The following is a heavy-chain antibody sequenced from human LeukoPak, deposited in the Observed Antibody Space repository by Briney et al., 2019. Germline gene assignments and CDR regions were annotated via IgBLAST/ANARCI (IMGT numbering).Heavy chain of an antibody. CDR2: IIPIFGTV. J-gene: IGHJ5*02. CDR3: ALYYYDSNGYTYPVSDAS. CDR1: AGSFSRYV. D-gene: IGHD3-22*01. Sequence: SVKASCKPSAGSFSRYVISWVRHAPGQGLEWIGRIIPIFGTVHYAQNFQGRVTVTADKYTSTAYMELSSLRSDDTAVYYCALYYYDSNGYTYPVSDASWGQGTLVTVSA. V-gene: IGHV1-69*06.